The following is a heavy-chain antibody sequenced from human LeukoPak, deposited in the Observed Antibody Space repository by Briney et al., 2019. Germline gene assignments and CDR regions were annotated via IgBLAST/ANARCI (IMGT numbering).Heavy chain of an antibody. V-gene: IGHV4-34*01. CDR2: INHSGST. J-gene: IGHJ4*02. Sequence: SETLSLTCAVYGGSFSGYYWSWIRQPPGKGLEWIGEINHSGSTNYNPSLKSRVTISVDTSKNQFSLKLSSVTAADTAVYYCARGRNILTGSFLGVNTYWGQGTLVTVSS. CDR3: ARGRNILTGSFLGVNTY. CDR1: GGSFSGYY. D-gene: IGHD3-9*01.